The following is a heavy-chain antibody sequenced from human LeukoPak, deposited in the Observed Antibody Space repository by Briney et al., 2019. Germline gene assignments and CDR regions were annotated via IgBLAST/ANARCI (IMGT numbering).Heavy chain of an antibody. V-gene: IGHV3-23*01. D-gene: IGHD2-15*01. CDR2: ISGSGGST. CDR3: ANLLPDSYCSGGSCYS. Sequence: PGGSLRLSCAASGFTFSSYAMSWVRQAPGKGLEWVSAISGSGGSTYYADSVKGRFTISRDNSKNTLYLQMNSLRAEDTAVYYCANLLPDSYCSGGSCYSWGQGTLVTVSS. J-gene: IGHJ4*02. CDR1: GFTFSSYA.